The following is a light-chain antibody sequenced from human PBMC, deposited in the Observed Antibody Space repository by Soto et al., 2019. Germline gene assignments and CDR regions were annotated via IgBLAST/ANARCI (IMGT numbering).Light chain of an antibody. CDR1: SSNIGGNS. CDR3: GSWDSSLGAYV. J-gene: IGLJ1*01. CDR2: DDN. Sequence: QSGKSEPPAVSRTTGQKVTISCSGSSSNIGGNSVSWYQQLPGTAPKLLIYDDNKRPSGIPDRFSGSKSGTSATLGITGFQTGDEADYYCGSWDSSLGAYVFGTGTKVTVL. V-gene: IGLV1-51*01.